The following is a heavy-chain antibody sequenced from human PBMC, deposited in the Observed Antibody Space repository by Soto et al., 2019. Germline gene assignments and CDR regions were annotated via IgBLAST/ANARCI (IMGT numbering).Heavy chain of an antibody. D-gene: IGHD5-18*01. CDR3: AREVDTAMEYYFDY. J-gene: IGHJ4*02. V-gene: IGHV1-2*04. CDR2: INPNSGGT. Sequence: ASVKVSCKASGYTFTGYYMHWVRQAPGQGLEWMGWINPNSGGTNYAQKFQGWVTMTRDTSISTAYMELSRLRSDDTAVYYCAREVDTAMEYYFDYWGQGTLVTAPQ. CDR1: GYTFTGYY.